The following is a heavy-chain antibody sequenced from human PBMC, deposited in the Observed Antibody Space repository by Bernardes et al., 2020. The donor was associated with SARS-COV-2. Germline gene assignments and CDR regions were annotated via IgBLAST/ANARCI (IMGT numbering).Heavy chain of an antibody. CDR2: IKKDGSEK. V-gene: IGHV3-7*01. CDR1: GFIFSDYW. Sequence: GGSLRLSCVASGFIFSDYWMSWVRQAPGKGLEWVANIKKDGSEKYYADSVRGRFSISRDNAKNSLYLQMNSLRAEDTAMYYCVRDVTGHWGQGTLVTVSS. CDR3: VRDVTGH. D-gene: IGHD4-4*01. J-gene: IGHJ4*02.